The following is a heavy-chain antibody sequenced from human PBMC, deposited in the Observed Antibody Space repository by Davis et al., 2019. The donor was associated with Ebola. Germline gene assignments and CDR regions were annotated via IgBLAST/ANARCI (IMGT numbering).Heavy chain of an antibody. CDR1: GFTFSSYG. V-gene: IGHV3-30*03. J-gene: IGHJ5*02. CDR2: ISYDGSNK. CDR3: ARASLLWFGESHNWFDP. Sequence: GSLRLSCAASGFTFSSYGMHWVRQAPGKGLEWVAVISYDGSNKYYADSVKGRFTISRDNSKNTLYLQINSLRAEDTAVYYCARASLLWFGESHNWFDPWGQGTLVTVSS. D-gene: IGHD3-10*01.